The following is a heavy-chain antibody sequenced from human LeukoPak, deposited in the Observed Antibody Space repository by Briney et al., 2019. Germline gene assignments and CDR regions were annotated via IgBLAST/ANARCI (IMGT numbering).Heavy chain of an antibody. CDR3: ARFHSSGRFIDY. V-gene: IGHV3-21*01. D-gene: IGHD6-19*01. CDR2: ITSSSSYI. J-gene: IGHJ4*02. Sequence: GGSLRLSCAASGFTFSSYSVNWVRQAPGKGLEWVSSITSSSSYIYYADSVKGRFTISRDNAKNSLYLQMNSLRAEDTAVYYCARFHSSGRFIDYWGQGTLVTVSS. CDR1: GFTFSSYS.